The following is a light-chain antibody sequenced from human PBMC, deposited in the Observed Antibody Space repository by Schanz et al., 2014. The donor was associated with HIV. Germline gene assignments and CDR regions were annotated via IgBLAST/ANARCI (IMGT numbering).Light chain of an antibody. J-gene: IGLJ1*01. Sequence: QSALTQPASVSGSPGQSITISCTGTSSDVGAYNGVSWWQQHPVKAPKILIHGANNRPSGVSHRFSGSRSGITASLTISGLQAEDEADYYCCSYSRSGTPHYVFGTGTKLTV. CDR2: GAN. CDR1: SSDVGAYNG. V-gene: IGLV2-14*03. CDR3: CSYSRSGTPHYV.